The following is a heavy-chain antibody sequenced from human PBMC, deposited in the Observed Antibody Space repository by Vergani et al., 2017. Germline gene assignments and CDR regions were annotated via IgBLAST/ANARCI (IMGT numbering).Heavy chain of an antibody. CDR2: IYPGDSDT. D-gene: IGHD3-9*01. J-gene: IGHJ4*02. Sequence: EVQLVPSGAEVKTPGESLKISCKGSGYSFTSYWIGWVRQMPGKGLEWMGIIYPGDSDTRYSPSFQGQVTISADKSISTAYLQWSSLKASDTAMYYCARQGLYYDILTGYQLFDYWGQGTLVTVSS. V-gene: IGHV5-51*01. CDR1: GYSFTSYW. CDR3: ARQGLYYDILTGYQLFDY.